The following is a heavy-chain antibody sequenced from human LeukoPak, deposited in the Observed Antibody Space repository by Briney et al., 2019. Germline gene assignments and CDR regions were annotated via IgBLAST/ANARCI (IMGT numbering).Heavy chain of an antibody. Sequence: GGSLRLSCAASGFTFSSYGMSWVRQAPGKGLEWVSATSSSDDGTYHADSVRGRFTIYRDNFRNTLYLQMNRLRVEDAALYYCARAPVTSCRGAFCYPFDLWGQGVLVTVSS. CDR2: TSSSDDGT. J-gene: IGHJ4*02. V-gene: IGHV3-23*01. D-gene: IGHD2-21*01. CDR3: ARAPVTSCRGAFCYPFDL. CDR1: GFTFSSYG.